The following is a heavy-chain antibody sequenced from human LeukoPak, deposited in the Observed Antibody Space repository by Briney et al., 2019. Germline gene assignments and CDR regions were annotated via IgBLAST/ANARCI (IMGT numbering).Heavy chain of an antibody. CDR1: GYTFTSYD. J-gene: IGHJ4*02. V-gene: IGHV1-8*01. CDR2: MNPNSGNT. CDR3: ATENTYYYGSGSHGDY. Sequence: ASVKVSCKASGYTFTSYDINWVRQATGQGLELMGWMNPNSGNTGYAQKFQGRVTMTRNTSISTAYMELSSLRSEDTAVYYCATENTYYYGSGSHGDYWGQGTLVTVSS. D-gene: IGHD3-10*01.